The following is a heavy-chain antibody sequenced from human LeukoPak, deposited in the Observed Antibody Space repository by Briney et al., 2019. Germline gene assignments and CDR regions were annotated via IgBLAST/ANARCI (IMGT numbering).Heavy chain of an antibody. J-gene: IGHJ4*02. V-gene: IGHV1-46*01. CDR2: VDPSDGAT. CDR1: GHTFTTYN. CDR3: ARDRGRTFEFDY. Sequence: ASVKVSCKASGHTFTTYNFYWVRQAPGQGLEWMGIVDPSDGATSYAQKFQGRVAMTRDMSTSTVYLELESLRSDDTALYYCARDRGRTFEFDYWGQGTLVTVSS. D-gene: IGHD1-14*01.